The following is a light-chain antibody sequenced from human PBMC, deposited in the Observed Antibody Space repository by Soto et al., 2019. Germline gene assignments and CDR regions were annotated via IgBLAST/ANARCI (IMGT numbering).Light chain of an antibody. Sequence: EIVLTQSPGTLSLSPGERATLSCRASRSVTSNYLGWYQQKPGQAPRLLIYGASSRATGIPDRFSGSGSGTDFTLTVSRLEPEDFAVYYCQQYASSPFTFGQGTKLEI. CDR1: RSVTSNY. V-gene: IGKV3-20*01. CDR2: GAS. J-gene: IGKJ2*01. CDR3: QQYASSPFT.